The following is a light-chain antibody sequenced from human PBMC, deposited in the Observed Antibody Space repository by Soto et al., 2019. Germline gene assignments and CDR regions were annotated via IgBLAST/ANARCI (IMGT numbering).Light chain of an antibody. J-gene: IGKJ5*01. CDR1: QRISTY. Sequence: DIQMTQSPSSLSAYVGDRVTITCRASQRISTYLNWYQQKPGKAPKLLIYGASTLQGGVPSRFSGSGSGTDFTLTISSLQPEDFATYYCQQSYTTSITFGQGTRLEIK. CDR2: GAS. V-gene: IGKV1-39*01. CDR3: QQSYTTSIT.